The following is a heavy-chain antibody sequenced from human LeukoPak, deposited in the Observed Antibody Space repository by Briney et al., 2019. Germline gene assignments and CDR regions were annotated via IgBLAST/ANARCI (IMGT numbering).Heavy chain of an antibody. V-gene: IGHV3-20*04. Sequence: GGSLRLSCAASGFTFDDYGMSWVRQAPGKGLEWVSGINWNGGSTGYADSVKGRFTISRDNAKNSLYLQMNSLRAEDTALYYCARDRGDSRYCSSTSCYQAYYYYYMDVWAKGPRSPSP. J-gene: IGHJ6*03. CDR2: INWNGGST. CDR3: ARDRGDSRYCSSTSCYQAYYYYYMDV. CDR1: GFTFDDYG. D-gene: IGHD2-2*01.